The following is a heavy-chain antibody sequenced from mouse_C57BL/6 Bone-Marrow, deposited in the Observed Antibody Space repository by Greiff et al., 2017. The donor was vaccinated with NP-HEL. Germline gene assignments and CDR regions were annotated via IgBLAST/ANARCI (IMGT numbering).Heavy chain of an antibody. D-gene: IGHD2-1*01. CDR3: ASLWGNYRAWFAY. CDR1: GFSLTSYG. CDR2: IWGVGST. J-gene: IGHJ3*01. Sequence: VQLKQSGPGLVAPSQSLSITCTVSGFSLTSYGVDWVRQSPGKGLEWLGVIWGVGSTNYNSALKSRLSISKDNSKSQVFLKMNSLQTDDTAMYYCASLWGNYRAWFAYWGQGTLVTVSA. V-gene: IGHV2-6*01.